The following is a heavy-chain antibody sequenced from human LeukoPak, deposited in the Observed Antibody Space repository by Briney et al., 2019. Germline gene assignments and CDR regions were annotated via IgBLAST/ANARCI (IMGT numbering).Heavy chain of an antibody. Sequence: GGSLRLSCAASGFTFSSYGMHWVRQAPGKGLEWVAVISYDGSNKYYADSVKGRFTISRDNSKNTLYLQMNSLRAEDTAVYYCAKDRYYDSSGSLNDYWGRGTLVTVSS. CDR3: AKDRYYDSSGSLNDY. CDR1: GFTFSSYG. D-gene: IGHD3-22*01. V-gene: IGHV3-30*18. J-gene: IGHJ4*02. CDR2: ISYDGSNK.